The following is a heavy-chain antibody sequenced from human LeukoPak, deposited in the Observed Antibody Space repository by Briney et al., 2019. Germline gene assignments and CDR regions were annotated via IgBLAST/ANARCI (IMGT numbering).Heavy chain of an antibody. V-gene: IGHV4-59*01. J-gene: IGHJ4*02. CDR3: ARDTTYSYLDY. CDR1: GASISSVY. Sequence: SETLSLTCSVSGASISSVYWGWVRQPPGKGLEWIGYIYYSGSTSYNPSLKSRVTISVDTSKNQFSLKLSSVTAADTAVYYCARDTTYSYLDYWGQGTLVTVSS. CDR2: IYYSGST. D-gene: IGHD4-11*01.